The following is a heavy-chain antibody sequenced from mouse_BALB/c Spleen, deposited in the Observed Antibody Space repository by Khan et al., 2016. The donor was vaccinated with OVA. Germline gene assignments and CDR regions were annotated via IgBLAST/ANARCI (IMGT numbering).Heavy chain of an antibody. V-gene: IGHV1-77*01. D-gene: IGHD1-2*01. CDR1: GYTFTDYY. CDR2: ISPGSGDN. Sequence: QVQLQQSGAELARPGASVKLSCKASGYTFTDYYINWVKLRTGQGLEWIGEISPGSGDNYYNERFKGKATLTADKSSSTAYMQLSSLTSEASAFYFCARRNYFGYTFAYWGQGTLVTVSA. CDR3: ARRNYFGYTFAY. J-gene: IGHJ3*01.